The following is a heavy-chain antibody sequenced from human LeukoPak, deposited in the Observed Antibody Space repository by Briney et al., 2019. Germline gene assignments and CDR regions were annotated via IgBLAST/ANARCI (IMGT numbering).Heavy chain of an antibody. V-gene: IGHV3-23*01. Sequence: GGSLRLSCTASGFTFGHYAMSWVRQAPGKGLEWVSAISGSGGSTYYADSVKGRFTISRDNSKNTLYLQMNSLRAEDTAVFYCAKDYYGSGSPIDYWGQGTLVTVSS. CDR2: ISGSGGST. CDR1: GFTFGHYA. D-gene: IGHD3-10*01. J-gene: IGHJ4*02. CDR3: AKDYYGSGSPIDY.